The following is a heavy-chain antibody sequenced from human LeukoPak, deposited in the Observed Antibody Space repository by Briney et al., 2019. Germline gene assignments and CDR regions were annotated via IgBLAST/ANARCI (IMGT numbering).Heavy chain of an antibody. V-gene: IGHV3-13*01. CDR2: IGTAGDT. CDR3: ARGRIAARYYYYYGMDV. D-gene: IGHD6-6*01. J-gene: IGHJ6*02. CDR1: GFTFSSYD. Sequence: GGSLRLSCAASGFTFSSYDMHWVRQATGKGLEWVSAIGTAGDTYYPGSVKGRFTISRENAKNSLYLQMNSLRAGDTAVYYCARGRIAARYYYYYGMDVWSQGTTVTVSS.